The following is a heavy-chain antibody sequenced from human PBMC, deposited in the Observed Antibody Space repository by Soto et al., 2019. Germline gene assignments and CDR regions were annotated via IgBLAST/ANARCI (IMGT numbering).Heavy chain of an antibody. D-gene: IGHD4-17*01. CDR2: SRNRANGETT. Sequence: GGSLRLSCAVSGFTLSDHYMDWVRQAPGKGLEWVGRSRNRANGETTEYAASVKGRFTILRDDLRNALYLQMNNLETEDTAVYFCTREPQLTSVTVFDYWGQGTPVTVSS. V-gene: IGHV3-72*01. J-gene: IGHJ4*02. CDR1: GFTLSDHY. CDR3: TREPQLTSVTVFDY.